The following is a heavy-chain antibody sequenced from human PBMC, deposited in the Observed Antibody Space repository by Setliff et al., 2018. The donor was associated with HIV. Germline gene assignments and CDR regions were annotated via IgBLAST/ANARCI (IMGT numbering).Heavy chain of an antibody. CDR1: GGSFSGYY. V-gene: IGHV4-34*01. J-gene: IGHJ4*02. CDR2: INHSGST. D-gene: IGHD2-2*01. CDR3: ARVRLRVPPSIFDY. Sequence: PSETLSLTCAVYGGSFSGYYWSWIRQPPGKGLEWIGEINHSGSTNYNPSLKSRVTISTDTSKNQFSLRLNSVTVADTAVYYCARVRLRVPPSIFDYWGMGSLVTVSS.